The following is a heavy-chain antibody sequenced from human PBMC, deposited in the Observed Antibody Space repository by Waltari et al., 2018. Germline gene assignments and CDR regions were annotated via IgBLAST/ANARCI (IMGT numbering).Heavy chain of an antibody. Sequence: QLQLQESGPGLVKPSETLSLTCTVSGGSISSSLSYWGWIRQPPGKGLEWIGSIYYSGSTYYNPSLKSRVTISVDTSKNQFSLKLSSVTAADTAVYYCARPYSSSWDYFDYWGQGTLVTVSS. CDR1: GGSISSSLSY. CDR3: ARPYSSSWDYFDY. J-gene: IGHJ4*02. CDR2: IYYSGST. D-gene: IGHD6-13*01. V-gene: IGHV4-39*07.